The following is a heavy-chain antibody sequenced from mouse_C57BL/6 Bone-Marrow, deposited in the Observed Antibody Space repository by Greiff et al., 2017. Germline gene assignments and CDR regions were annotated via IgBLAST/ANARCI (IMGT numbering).Heavy chain of an antibody. V-gene: IGHV1-55*01. CDR3: ARYYYGSSPLDY. J-gene: IGHJ2*01. Sequence: QVQLQQPGAELVKPGASVKMSCKASGYTFTSYWITWVKQRPGLGLEWIGDIYPGSGSTNYNEKFKSKATLTVDTSSSTAYMQLSSLTSEDSAVYYCARYYYGSSPLDYWGQGTTLTVSS. CDR1: GYTFTSYW. D-gene: IGHD1-1*01. CDR2: IYPGSGST.